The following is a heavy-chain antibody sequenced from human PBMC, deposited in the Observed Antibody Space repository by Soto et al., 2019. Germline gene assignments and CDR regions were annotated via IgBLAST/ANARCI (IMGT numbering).Heavy chain of an antibody. CDR3: AREGLALYYYYGMDV. V-gene: IGHV1-18*01. CDR2: NRSYNGDT. J-gene: IGHJ6*02. Sequence: ASVKVSCKASGYTFTRSGISWVRQAPGKGLEWMGWNRSYNGDTTYAQKFQGKITMTPDTSPSTAYMELRSLRSDDTAVYYCAREGLALYYYYGMDVRGQRTQVTVSS. CDR1: GYTFTRSG.